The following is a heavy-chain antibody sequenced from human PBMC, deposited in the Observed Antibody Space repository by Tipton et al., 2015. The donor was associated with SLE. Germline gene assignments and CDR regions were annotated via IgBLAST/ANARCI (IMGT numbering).Heavy chain of an antibody. CDR2: MSRSGTTI. D-gene: IGHD2-15*01. J-gene: IGHJ3*02. CDR3: AREGAVRGGGRYDAFDM. Sequence: QLVQSGGGLLTPGGSLRLSCAVSGFTFSDFWMSWVRQAPGKGLEWVSYMSRSGTTIYYSASVKGRFTISRDNAKKSLYLQMNSLRADDTAVYYCAREGAVRGGGRYDAFDMWGQGTMVTVSS. V-gene: IGHV3-11*01. CDR1: GFTFSDFW.